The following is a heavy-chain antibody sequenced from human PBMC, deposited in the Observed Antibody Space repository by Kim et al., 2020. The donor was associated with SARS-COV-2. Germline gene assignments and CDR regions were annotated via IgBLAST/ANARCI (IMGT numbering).Heavy chain of an antibody. CDR1: GGSVSSGSYY. Sequence: SETLSLTCTVSGGSVSSGSYYWSWIRQPPGKGLEWIGYIYYSGSTNYNPSLKSRVTISVDTSKNQFSLKLSSVTAADTAVYYCARETWSGYSSYYYYGMDVWGQGTTVTVSS. J-gene: IGHJ6*02. CDR3: ARETWSGYSSYYYYGMDV. CDR2: IYYSGST. D-gene: IGHD3-3*01. V-gene: IGHV4-61*01.